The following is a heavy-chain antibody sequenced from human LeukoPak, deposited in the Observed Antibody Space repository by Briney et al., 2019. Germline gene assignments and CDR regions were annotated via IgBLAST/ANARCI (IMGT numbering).Heavy chain of an antibody. CDR2: ISWNSDNI. CDR1: GFTFDDYA. D-gene: IGHD3-10*02. V-gene: IGHV3-9*01. CDR3: ARDVFMLAAAFDI. J-gene: IGHJ3*02. Sequence: GGSLRLSCAASGFTFDDYAMHWVRQAPGKGLEWVSGISWNSDNIEYADSVKGRFTISRDNAKNALYLQMNSLRAEDTALYYCARDVFMLAAAFDIWGQGTMVTVSS.